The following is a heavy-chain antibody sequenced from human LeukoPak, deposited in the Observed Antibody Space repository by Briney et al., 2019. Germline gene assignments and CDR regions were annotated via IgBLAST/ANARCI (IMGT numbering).Heavy chain of an antibody. CDR3: ARDEAKYYFDY. CDR1: GGSISSGDYY. V-gene: IGHV4-30-4*08. J-gene: IGHJ4*02. Sequence: PSETLSLTCTVSGGSISSGDYYWSWIRQPPGKGLEWIGYIYYSGSTYYNPSLKSRVTISVDTSKNQFSLKLSSVTAADTAVYYCARDEAKYYFDYWGQGTLVTVSS. CDR2: IYYSGST.